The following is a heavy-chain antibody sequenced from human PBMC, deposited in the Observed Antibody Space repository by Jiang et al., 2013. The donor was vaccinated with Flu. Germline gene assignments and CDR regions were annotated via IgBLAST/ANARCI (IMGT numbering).Heavy chain of an antibody. V-gene: IGHV4-59*02. Sequence: SLNCTVSSDSVSGYYWTWIRQPPGKGLEWIGNIYFSGNTYYNPSLKSRVTISIDTSRRQFSLKLTSLTAADTAVYFCARESSGAFPSRLDNWGQGTMVIVTS. CDR2: IYFSGNT. CDR1: SDSVSGYY. CDR3: ARESSGAFPSRLDN. D-gene: IGHD7-27*01. J-gene: IGHJ4*02.